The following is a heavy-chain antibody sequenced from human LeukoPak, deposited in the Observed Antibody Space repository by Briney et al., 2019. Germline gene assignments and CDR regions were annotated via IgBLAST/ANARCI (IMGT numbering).Heavy chain of an antibody. CDR1: GFTFSSYG. CDR2: IRYDGSNK. D-gene: IGHD6-13*01. Sequence: GGSLRLSCAASGFTFSSYGMHWVRQAPGKGLEWVAFIRYDGSNKYYADSVKGRFTISRDNSKNTLYLQMNSLRAEDTAVYYCARDGIAAAVEFDYWGQGTLVTVSS. V-gene: IGHV3-30*02. J-gene: IGHJ4*02. CDR3: ARDGIAAAVEFDY.